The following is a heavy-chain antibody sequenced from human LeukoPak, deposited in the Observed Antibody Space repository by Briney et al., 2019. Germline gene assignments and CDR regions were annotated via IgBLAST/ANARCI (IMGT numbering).Heavy chain of an antibody. J-gene: IGHJ4*02. V-gene: IGHV3-30*02. CDR2: IRHDGSIK. D-gene: IGHD2-21*02. CDR1: GFTFSTYA. Sequence: GGSLRLSCAASGFTFSTYAMHWVRQAPGQGLDWVAFIRHDGSIKYYADSVKGRFTISRDNSKNTLYLQMNSLRTEDTAVYYCARGDCSGDCYHPLYYWGQGSLVTISS. CDR3: ARGDCSGDCYHPLYY.